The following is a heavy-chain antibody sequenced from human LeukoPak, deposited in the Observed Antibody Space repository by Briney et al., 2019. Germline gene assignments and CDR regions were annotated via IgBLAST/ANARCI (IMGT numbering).Heavy chain of an antibody. CDR1: GYSFTSYW. D-gene: IGHD3-3*01. V-gene: IGHV5-51*01. J-gene: IGHJ4*02. CDR2: IYPGDSDT. CDR3: ARSYYDFWSGYFRPGDY. Sequence: GESLKISCKGSGYSFTSYWIGWVRQMPGKGLEWMGIIYPGDSDTRYSPSFQGQVTISADKSISTAYLQWSSLKASDTAMYYCARSYYDFWSGYFRPGDYWGQGTLVTVSS.